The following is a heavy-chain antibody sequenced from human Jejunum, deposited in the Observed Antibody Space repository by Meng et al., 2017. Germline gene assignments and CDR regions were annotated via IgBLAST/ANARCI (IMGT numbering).Heavy chain of an antibody. CDR2: IGGSGSPI. CDR3: ARDSGSEESPDDSAFDI. J-gene: IGHJ3*02. CDR1: GFTLSDYE. D-gene: IGHD1-1*01. V-gene: IGHV3-48*03. Sequence: GGSLRLSCVASGFTLSDYEINWVRQAPGKGLEWVSYIGGSGSPIHYADSVKGRFTVSRDNAKNSVYLQMNSLRGEDTAIYFCARDSGSEESPDDSAFDIWGQGTLVTVSS.